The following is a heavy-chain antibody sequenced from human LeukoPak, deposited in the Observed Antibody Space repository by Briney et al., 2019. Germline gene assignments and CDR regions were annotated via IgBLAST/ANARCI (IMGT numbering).Heavy chain of an antibody. V-gene: IGHV1-46*01. CDR1: GYTFTSYD. CDR3: ARAPSAAGSGPDY. J-gene: IGHJ4*02. Sequence: ASVKVSCKASGYTFTSYDISWVRQAPGQGLEWMGIINPSGGSTSYAQKFQGRVTMTRDTSTSTVYMELSSLRSEDTAVYYCARAPSAAGSGPDYWGQGTLVTVSS. CDR2: INPSGGST. D-gene: IGHD6-13*01.